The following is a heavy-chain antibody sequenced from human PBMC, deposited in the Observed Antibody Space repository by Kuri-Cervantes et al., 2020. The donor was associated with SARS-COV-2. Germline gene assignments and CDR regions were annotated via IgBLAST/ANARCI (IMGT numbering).Heavy chain of an antibody. Sequence: LSLTCAASGFTFSSYEMNWVRQAPGKGPEWVSAISGSGGSTYYADSVKGRFTISRDNSKNTLYLQMNSLRAEDTAVYYCAREGLDSYYYYMDVWGKGTTVTVAS. CDR3: AREGLDSYYYYMDV. J-gene: IGHJ6*03. CDR2: ISGSGGST. CDR1: GFTFSSYE. V-gene: IGHV3-23*01. D-gene: IGHD6-19*01.